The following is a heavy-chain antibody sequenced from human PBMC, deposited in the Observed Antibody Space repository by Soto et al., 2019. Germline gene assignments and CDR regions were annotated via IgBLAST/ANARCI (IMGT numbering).Heavy chain of an antibody. CDR2: IYPSDSDT. V-gene: IGHV5-51*01. CDR3: ARGYCSSTSCYLSRLDY. CDR1: GYSFTSHW. D-gene: IGHD2-2*01. J-gene: IGHJ4*02. Sequence: GESLKISCKGSGYSFTSHWIGWVRQRPGKGLEWMGIIYPSDSDTRYSPSFQGQVTISADMSISTAYLQWSSLKASDTAIYYCARGYCSSTSCYLSRLDYWGQGTLVTVSS.